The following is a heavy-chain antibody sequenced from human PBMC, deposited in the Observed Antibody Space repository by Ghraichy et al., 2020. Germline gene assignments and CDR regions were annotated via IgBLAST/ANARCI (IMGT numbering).Heavy chain of an antibody. CDR2: TYYRSKWYN. J-gene: IGHJ6*02. CDR1: GDSVSSNSAA. CDR3: ARDLGLHIVVVTAPGPYYYGMDV. D-gene: IGHD2-21*02. V-gene: IGHV6-1*01. Sequence: SQTLSLTCAISGDSVSSNSAAWNWIRQSPSRGLEWLGRTYYRSKWYNDYAVSVKSRITINPDTSKNQFSLQLNSVTPEDTAVYYCARDLGLHIVVVTAPGPYYYGMDVWGQGTTVTVSS.